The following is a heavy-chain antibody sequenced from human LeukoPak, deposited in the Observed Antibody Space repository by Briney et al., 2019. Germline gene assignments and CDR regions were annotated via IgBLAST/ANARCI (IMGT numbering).Heavy chain of an antibody. V-gene: IGHV5-51*01. Sequence: GESLNISCEGSLYSFTNYWIAWVRQMPGKGLEWMGIIYPSDSDTIYSPSFQGQVTISADRSIDTAYLQWSSLKASDTAIYYCARHRPGYSGGPYYFDSWGQGTPVTVSS. CDR1: LYSFTNYW. CDR3: ARHRPGYSGGPYYFDS. D-gene: IGHD6-19*01. CDR2: IYPSDSDT. J-gene: IGHJ4*02.